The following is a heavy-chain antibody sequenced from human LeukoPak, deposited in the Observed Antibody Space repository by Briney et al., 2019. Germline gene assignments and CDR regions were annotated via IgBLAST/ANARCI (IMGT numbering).Heavy chain of an antibody. V-gene: IGHV3-21*01. CDR1: GFTFSSYT. D-gene: IGHD1-26*01. CDR2: ISASSNNI. Sequence: PGGSLRLSCAASGFTFSSYTMNWIRQAPGKGLEWVSSISASSNNIYYADSLKGRFTISRDNAKNSLFLQMSSLTAEDTAVYYCARGAKWAYYFDYWGQGTLVTVSS. J-gene: IGHJ4*02. CDR3: ARGAKWAYYFDY.